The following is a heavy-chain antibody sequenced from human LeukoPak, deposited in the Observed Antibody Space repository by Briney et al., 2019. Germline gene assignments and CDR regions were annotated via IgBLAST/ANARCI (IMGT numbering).Heavy chain of an antibody. CDR2: ISSSGSTI. CDR1: GFTYSSYE. J-gene: IGHJ3*02. CDR3: ARDQGRFKDCGGDCYAAFDI. D-gene: IGHD2-21*02. V-gene: IGHV3-48*03. Sequence: PGGSLRLSCAASGFTYSSYEMNWVRQAPGKGLEWGSYISSSGSTIYYADSVKGRFTISRDNAKNSLYLQMNSLRADDTAVYYCARDQGRFKDCGGDCYAAFDIWGQGTMVTVSS.